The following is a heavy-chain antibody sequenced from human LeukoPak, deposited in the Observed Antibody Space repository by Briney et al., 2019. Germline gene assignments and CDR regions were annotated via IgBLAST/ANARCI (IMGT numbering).Heavy chain of an antibody. J-gene: IGHJ4*02. CDR1: GFTFSSYG. CDR3: ARGPSGYHNT. V-gene: IGHV3-48*04. D-gene: IGHD5-12*01. Sequence: PGGSLRLSCAASGFTFSSYGMHWIRQAPGKGLEWVSYISGSGSTIYYAESVKGRFTISRDNAKNSLYLQMNSLRAEDTAVYYCARGPSGYHNTGGQGTLVTVSS. CDR2: ISGSGSTI.